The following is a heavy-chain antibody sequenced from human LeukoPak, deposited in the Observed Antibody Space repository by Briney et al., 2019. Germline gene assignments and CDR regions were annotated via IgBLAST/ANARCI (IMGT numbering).Heavy chain of an antibody. Sequence: PGRSLRLSCAASGFTFDDYAMHWVRQAPGKGLEWVSAINWNSGNIGYADSVKGRFTISRDNAKNSLYLQMNSLRAEDTAVYYCARGPREFDYWGQGTLVTVSS. J-gene: IGHJ4*02. V-gene: IGHV3-9*01. CDR1: GFTFDDYA. CDR2: INWNSGNI. CDR3: ARGPREFDY.